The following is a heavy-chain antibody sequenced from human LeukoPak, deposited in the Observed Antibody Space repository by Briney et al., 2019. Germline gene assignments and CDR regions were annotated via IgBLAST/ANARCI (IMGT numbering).Heavy chain of an antibody. D-gene: IGHD6-19*01. CDR2: INHSGST. V-gene: IGHV4-34*01. J-gene: IGHJ6*02. CDR1: GGSFSGYY. Sequence: SETLSLTCAVYGGSFSGYYWSWIRQPPGKGLEWIGEINHSGSTNYNPSLKSRVTISVDTSKNQSSLKLSSVTAADTAVYYCARGQAGRYYYYYGMDVWGQGTTVTVSS. CDR3: ARGQAGRYYYYYGMDV.